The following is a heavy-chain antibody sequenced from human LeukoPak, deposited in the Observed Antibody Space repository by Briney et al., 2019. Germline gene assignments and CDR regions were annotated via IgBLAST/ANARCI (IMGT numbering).Heavy chain of an antibody. CDR2: ISSSSTYI. J-gene: IGHJ5*02. D-gene: IGHD2-15*01. Sequence: GGSLRLSCAASGFTFSTYSMNWVRQAPGKGLEWVSSISSSSTYIYYADSVKGRFSISRDNAKNSLYLQMNSLRAEDTAVYYCARSPGYCSGGSCYDWFDPWGQGTLVTVSS. V-gene: IGHV3-21*01. CDR1: GFTFSTYS. CDR3: ARSPGYCSGGSCYDWFDP.